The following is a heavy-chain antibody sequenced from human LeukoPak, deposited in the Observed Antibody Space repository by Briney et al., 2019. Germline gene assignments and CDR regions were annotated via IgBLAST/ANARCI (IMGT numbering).Heavy chain of an antibody. J-gene: IGHJ6*02. Sequence: SETLSLTCTVSGVSISSYYWSWIRQPPGKGLEWIGYIYDSGSTNYNPSLKSRVTISVDTSKNQFSLKLSSVTAADTAVYYCARVGGTNYYYYGMDVWAKGPRSPSP. V-gene: IGHV4-59*01. D-gene: IGHD2-2*01. CDR3: ARVGGTNYYYYGMDV. CDR1: GVSISSYY. CDR2: IYDSGST.